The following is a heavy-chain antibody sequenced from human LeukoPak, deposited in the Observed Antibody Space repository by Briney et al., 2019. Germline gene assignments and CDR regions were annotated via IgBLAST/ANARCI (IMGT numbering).Heavy chain of an antibody. CDR3: AKDVWTRQQLPPGLDY. Sequence: GGSLRLSCAASVFTFSSCAMSWVRQAPGKGLGWVSASSHGGYNTYYADAVWGRFTLSRDNSKNTLYLQMNSLRADDTAEYHCAKDVWTRQQLPPGLDYCGQGTLVTVSS. D-gene: IGHD6-13*01. J-gene: IGHJ4*02. CDR1: VFTFSSCA. V-gene: IGHV3-23*01. CDR2: SSHGGYNT.